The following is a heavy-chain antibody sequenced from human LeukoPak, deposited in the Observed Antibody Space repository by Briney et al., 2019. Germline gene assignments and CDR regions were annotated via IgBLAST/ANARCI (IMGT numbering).Heavy chain of an antibody. D-gene: IGHD6-13*01. J-gene: IGHJ6*04. V-gene: IGHV1-69*13. CDR2: IIPIFGTA. CDR1: GGTFSSYA. Sequence: SVKVSCKASGGTFSSYAISWVRQAPGQGLEWMGGIIPIFGTANYAQKFQGRVTITADESTSTAYMELNSLRSEDTAVYYCARDRGRRTAAGTYYYYGMDVWGKGTTVTVSS. CDR3: ARDRGRRTAAGTYYYYGMDV.